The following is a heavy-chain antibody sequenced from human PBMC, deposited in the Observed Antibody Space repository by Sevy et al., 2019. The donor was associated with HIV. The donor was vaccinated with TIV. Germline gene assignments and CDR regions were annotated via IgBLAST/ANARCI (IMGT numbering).Heavy chain of an antibody. CDR3: AKDTGSSGYDHYGSDV. CDR2: TSYNEGGE. J-gene: IGHJ6*02. CDR1: GFTFSNYG. D-gene: IGHD6-19*01. Sequence: GGSLRLSCVASGFTFSNYGTHWVRQAPGKGLEWVAITSYNEGGENYADSVKGRFTISRDNSKNTVYLQMYRLTTEDTGVYYCAKDTGSSGYDHYGSDVWGQGTTVTVSS. V-gene: IGHV3-30*18.